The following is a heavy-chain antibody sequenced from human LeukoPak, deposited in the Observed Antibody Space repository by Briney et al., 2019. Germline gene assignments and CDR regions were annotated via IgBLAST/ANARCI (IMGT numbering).Heavy chain of an antibody. CDR3: AKSQLYSNYYYYYGMDV. D-gene: IGHD4-11*01. CDR1: GFTFSSCA. V-gene: IGHV3-23*01. J-gene: IGHJ6*02. CDR2: ISDSGGYT. Sequence: GGSLRLSCAASGFTFSSCAMSWVRQAPGKGLEWVSGISDSGGYTYYADSVKGRFTISRDNSKNTLYLQMNSLRAEDTAVYSCAKSQLYSNYYYYYGMDVWGQGTTVTVSS.